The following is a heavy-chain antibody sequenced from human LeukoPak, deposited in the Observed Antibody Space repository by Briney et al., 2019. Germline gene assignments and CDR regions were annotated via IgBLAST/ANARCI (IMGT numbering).Heavy chain of an antibody. CDR3: ARARFDDYDYVWGSPGAFDI. CDR2: IKQDGSEK. V-gene: IGHV3-7*01. Sequence: PGGSLRLSCAASGFTFSSYWMSWVRQAPGKGLEWVANIKQDGSEKYYVDSVKGRFTISRDNAKKSLYLQMNSLRAEDTAVYYCARARFDDYDYVWGSPGAFDIWGQGTMVTVSS. D-gene: IGHD3-16*01. CDR1: GFTFSSYW. J-gene: IGHJ3*02.